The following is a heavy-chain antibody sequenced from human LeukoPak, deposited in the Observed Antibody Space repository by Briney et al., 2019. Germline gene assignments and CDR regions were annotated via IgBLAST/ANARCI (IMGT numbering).Heavy chain of an antibody. Sequence: SVKVSCKASGGTFSSYAISWVRQAPGQGHEWMGGIIPIFGTANYAQKFQGRVTITADESTSTAYMELSSLRSEDTAVYYCARVLAAAGTGPDYWGQGTLVTVSS. D-gene: IGHD6-13*01. CDR3: ARVLAAAGTGPDY. V-gene: IGHV1-69*13. J-gene: IGHJ4*02. CDR1: GGTFSSYA. CDR2: IIPIFGTA.